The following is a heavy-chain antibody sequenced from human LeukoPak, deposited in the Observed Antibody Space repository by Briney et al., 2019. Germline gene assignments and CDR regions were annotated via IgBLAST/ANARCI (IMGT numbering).Heavy chain of an antibody. CDR2: ISSSSSYI. V-gene: IGHV3-21*01. CDR3: ARAHSSGFDY. Sequence: GRSLRLSCAASGFNIRTYSRNWVRQAPGQGLEWVSSISSSSSYIYYADSVKGRFTISRDNAKNSLYLQMNSLRAEDTAVYYCARAHSSGFDYWGQGTLVTVSS. CDR1: GFNIRTYS. D-gene: IGHD6-19*01. J-gene: IGHJ4*02.